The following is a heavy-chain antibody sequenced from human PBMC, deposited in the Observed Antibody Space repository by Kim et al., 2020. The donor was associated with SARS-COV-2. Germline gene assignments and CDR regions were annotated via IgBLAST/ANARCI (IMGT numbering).Heavy chain of an antibody. J-gene: IGHJ4*02. D-gene: IGHD6-13*01. V-gene: IGHV3-48*02. CDR3: ARSYSSSWSG. CDR2: TI. Sequence: TINYADSVKGRFTISRDNAKNSLYLQMNSLRDEDTAVYYCARSYSSSWSGWGQGTLVTVSS.